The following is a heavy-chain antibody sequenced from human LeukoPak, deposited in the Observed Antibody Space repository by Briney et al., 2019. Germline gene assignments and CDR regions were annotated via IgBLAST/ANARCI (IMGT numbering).Heavy chain of an antibody. V-gene: IGHV1-46*01. D-gene: IGHD2-2*01. J-gene: IGHJ4*02. CDR1: GYTFTSYC. Sequence: ASVTVSCKASGYTFTSYCMHWVRQAPGQGLEWMGIINPSGGSTSYAQKFQGRVTITADESTSTAYMELSSLRSEDTAVYYCARVEGPSYCSSTSCYRPGYYFDYWGQGTLVTVSS. CDR3: ARVEGPSYCSSTSCYRPGYYFDY. CDR2: INPSGGST.